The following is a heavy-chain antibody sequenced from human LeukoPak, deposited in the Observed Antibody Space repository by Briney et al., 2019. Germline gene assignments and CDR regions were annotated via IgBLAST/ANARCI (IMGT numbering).Heavy chain of an antibody. J-gene: IGHJ3*02. Sequence: GRSLRLSCAASGFTFSSYGMHWVRQAPGKGLEWVAVIWYDGSNKYYADSVKGRFTISRDNSKNTLYLQMNSLRAEDTAVYYCANPPFTIFGVVMSDAFDIWGQGTMVTVSS. D-gene: IGHD3-3*01. V-gene: IGHV3-33*06. CDR3: ANPPFTIFGVVMSDAFDI. CDR1: GFTFSSYG. CDR2: IWYDGSNK.